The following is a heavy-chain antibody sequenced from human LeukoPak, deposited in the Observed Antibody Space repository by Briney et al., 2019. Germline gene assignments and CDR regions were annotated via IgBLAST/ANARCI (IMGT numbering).Heavy chain of an antibody. D-gene: IGHD3-22*01. CDR2: IYSGGST. CDR3: ARKRAPEGVYYYDSSGYPPYDAFDI. J-gene: IGHJ3*02. CDR1: GFTVSSNY. Sequence: GGSLRLSCAASGFTVSSNYMSWVRQAPGKGLEWVSVIYSGGSTYYADSVKGRFTISRDNSKNTLYLQMNSLRAEDTAVYYCARKRAPEGVYYYDSSGYPPYDAFDIWGQGTMVTVSS. V-gene: IGHV3-66*01.